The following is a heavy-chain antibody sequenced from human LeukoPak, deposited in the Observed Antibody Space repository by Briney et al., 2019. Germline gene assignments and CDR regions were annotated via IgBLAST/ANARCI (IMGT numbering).Heavy chain of an antibody. D-gene: IGHD3-10*01. CDR3: ARDDGGGWFDP. J-gene: IGHJ5*02. CDR2: INHSGST. CDR1: GGSFSGYY. V-gene: IGHV4-34*01. Sequence: PSETLSLTCAVYGGSFSGYYWSWIRQPPGKGLEWIGEINHSGSTNYNPSLKSRVTISVDTPKNQFSLKLSSVAAADTAVYYCARDDGGGWFDPWGQGTLVTVSS.